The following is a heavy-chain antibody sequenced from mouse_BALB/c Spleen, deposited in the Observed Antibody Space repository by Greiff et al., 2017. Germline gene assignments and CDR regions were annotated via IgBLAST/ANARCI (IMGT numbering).Heavy chain of an antibody. Sequence: VQLQQSGAELVKPGASVKLSCTASGFNIKDTYMHWVKQRPEQGLEWIGRIDPANGNTKYDPKFQGKATITADTSSNTAYLQLSSLTSEDTAVYYCARLYDYDGAWFAYWGQGTLVTVSA. CDR2: IDPANGNT. D-gene: IGHD2-4*01. J-gene: IGHJ3*01. CDR3: ARLYDYDGAWFAY. V-gene: IGHV14-3*02. CDR1: GFNIKDTY.